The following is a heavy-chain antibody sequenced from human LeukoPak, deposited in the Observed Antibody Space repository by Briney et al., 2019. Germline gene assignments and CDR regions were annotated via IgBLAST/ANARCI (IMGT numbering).Heavy chain of an antibody. CDR3: AKDFGSGGYYYYYMDV. CDR1: GFTFDDYG. CDR2: INWNGGST. V-gene: IGHV3-20*04. J-gene: IGHJ6*03. Sequence: GGSLRLSCAASGFTFDDYGMSWVRQAPGKGLEWVSGINWNGGSTGYADSVKGRFTISRDNSKNTMYLQMNSLRAEDMALYYCAKDFGSGGYYYYYMDVWGKGTTVTVSS. D-gene: IGHD1-26*01.